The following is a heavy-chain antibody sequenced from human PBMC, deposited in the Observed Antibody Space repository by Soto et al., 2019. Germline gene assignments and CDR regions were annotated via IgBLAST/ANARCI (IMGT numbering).Heavy chain of an antibody. D-gene: IGHD2-15*01. Sequence: EVQLLESGGGLIQPGGSLRLSCAASGFPFSTYEMTWARQSPGKGLEWVAFITSSGGPTYYAQSVRGRLPTSRDNSHTTLYLQMDRLRVEDAGRYCCVKGGWLDVWGQGTLVTVSS. V-gene: IGHV3-23*01. J-gene: IGHJ5*02. CDR1: GFPFSTYE. CDR3: VKGGWLDV. CDR2: ITSSGGPT.